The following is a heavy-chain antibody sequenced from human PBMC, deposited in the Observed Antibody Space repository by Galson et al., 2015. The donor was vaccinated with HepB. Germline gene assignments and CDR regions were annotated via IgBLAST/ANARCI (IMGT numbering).Heavy chain of an antibody. D-gene: IGHD6-13*01. V-gene: IGHV1-69*04. J-gene: IGHJ4*02. CDR2: IIPILGIA. CDR1: GGTFSSYT. Sequence: SVKVSCKASGGTFSSYTISWVRQAPGQGLEWMGRIIPILGIANYAQKFQGRVTITADKSTSTAYMELSSLRSEDTAVYYCARDIGSSSSNFDYWGQGTLVTVSS. CDR3: ARDIGSSSSNFDY.